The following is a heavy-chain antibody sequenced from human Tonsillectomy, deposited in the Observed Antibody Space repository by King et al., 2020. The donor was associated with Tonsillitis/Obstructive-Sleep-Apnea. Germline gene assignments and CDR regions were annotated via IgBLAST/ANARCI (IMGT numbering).Heavy chain of an antibody. J-gene: IGHJ4*02. V-gene: IGHV3-30*04. CDR2: ISSDGSNQ. CDR1: GFTFSSYA. CDR3: VGTPERGIWFGRDSFDS. D-gene: IGHD3-10*01. Sequence: VQLVESGGGVVQPGRSLRLSCAASGFTFSSYAMHWVRQAPGKGLEWMAIISSDGSNQYYADSVKGRFTISRNNVKTTLYLQMNSLRAEDTAVYYCVGTPERGIWFGRDSFDSWGQGTLVTVSS.